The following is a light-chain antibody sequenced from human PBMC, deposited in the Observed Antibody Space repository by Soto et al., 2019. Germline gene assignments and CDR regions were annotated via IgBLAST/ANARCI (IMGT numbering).Light chain of an antibody. CDR2: DAS. Sequence: DRATIPCQTSQEISNYLNWYQQKPGKPTKLLIYDASNLETGVPSRFSGSGSGTDFTFTISSLQPEDIATYYCQQYDNLPRLTFGGGTKVDI. J-gene: IGKJ4*01. CDR3: QQYDNLPRLT. CDR1: QEISNY. V-gene: IGKV1-33*01.